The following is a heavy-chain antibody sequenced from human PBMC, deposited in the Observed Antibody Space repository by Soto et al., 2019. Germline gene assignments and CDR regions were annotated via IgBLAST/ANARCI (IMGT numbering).Heavy chain of an antibody. D-gene: IGHD6-6*01. CDR3: ARQKGEQLVRNAFDI. V-gene: IGHV5-51*01. J-gene: IGHJ3*02. Sequence: GESLKISCKGSGYSFTSYWIGWVRQMPGKGLEWMGIIYPGDSDTRYSPSFQGQVTISADKSISTAYLQWSSLKASDTAMYYCARQKGEQLVRNAFDIWGQGTMVTVSS. CDR1: GYSFTSYW. CDR2: IYPGDSDT.